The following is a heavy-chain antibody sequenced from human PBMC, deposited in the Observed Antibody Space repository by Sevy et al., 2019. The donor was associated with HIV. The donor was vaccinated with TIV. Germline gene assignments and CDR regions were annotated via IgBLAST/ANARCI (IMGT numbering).Heavy chain of an antibody. CDR1: GYTFSSYE. CDR3: ARDEQCPYYYGSGNMGY. CDR2: MNPKSGNT. J-gene: IGHJ4*02. Sequence: ASVKVSCKAAGYTFSSYEINWVRQATGQGLEWMGWMNPKSGNTGYAQKFQGRVTMTRNTSTSTAYMELSSLRSEDTAVYYCARDEQCPYYYGSGNMGYWGQGTLVTVSS. D-gene: IGHD3-10*01. V-gene: IGHV1-8*01.